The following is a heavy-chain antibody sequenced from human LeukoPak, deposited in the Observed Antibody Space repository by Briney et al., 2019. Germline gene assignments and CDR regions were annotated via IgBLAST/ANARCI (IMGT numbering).Heavy chain of an antibody. CDR2: ISYDGSNK. CDR1: GFTFSSYG. J-gene: IGHJ6*02. Sequence: PGRSLRLSCAASGFTFSSYGMHWVRQAPGKGLEGVAVISYDGSNKYYADSVKGRFTISRDNSKNTLYLQMNSLRAEDTAVYYCAKERIAVAGRLSLSMDVWGQGTTVTVSS. CDR3: AKERIAVAGRLSLSMDV. V-gene: IGHV3-30*18. D-gene: IGHD6-19*01.